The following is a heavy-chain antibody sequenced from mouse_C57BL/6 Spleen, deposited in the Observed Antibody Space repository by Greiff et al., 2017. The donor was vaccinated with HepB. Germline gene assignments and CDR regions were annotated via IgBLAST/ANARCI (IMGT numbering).Heavy chain of an antibody. CDR3: ARHETAPLGGYWYFDV. CDR2: FYPGSGSI. CDR1: GYTFTEYT. V-gene: IGHV1-62-2*01. Sequence: QVQLQQSGAELVKPGASVKLSCKASGYTFTEYTIHWVKQRSGQGLEWIGWFYPGSGSIKYNEKFKDKATLTADKSSSKVYMELSRLTSEDSAVYFCARHETAPLGGYWYFDVWGTGTTVTVSS. D-gene: IGHD4-1*01. J-gene: IGHJ1*03.